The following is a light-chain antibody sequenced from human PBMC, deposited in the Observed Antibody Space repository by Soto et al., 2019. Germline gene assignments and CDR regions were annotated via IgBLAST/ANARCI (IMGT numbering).Light chain of an antibody. Sequence: PGERATLSCRASQSVSTYFAWYQQKPGQAPRLLIYDASNRATGIPARFSGSGSGTDFTLTISSLEPEDFAVYYCQQRSNWITFGQGTRLEIK. J-gene: IGKJ5*01. V-gene: IGKV3-11*01. CDR2: DAS. CDR1: QSVSTY. CDR3: QQRSNWIT.